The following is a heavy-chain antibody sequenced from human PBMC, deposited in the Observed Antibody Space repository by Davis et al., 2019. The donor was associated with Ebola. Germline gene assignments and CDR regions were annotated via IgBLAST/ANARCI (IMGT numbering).Heavy chain of an antibody. CDR2: IYDQST. CDR3: ATTQWLREFDN. V-gene: IGHV3-53*05. Sequence: PGGSLRLSCAISGFSVITNYMSWVRQAPGKGLEWVSVIYDQSTAYADAVRGRFIISRDKSNNTLYLEMSSLRVDDTAVYYCATTQWLREFDNWGQGTLVTVSS. J-gene: IGHJ4*02. D-gene: IGHD6-19*01. CDR1: GFSVITNY.